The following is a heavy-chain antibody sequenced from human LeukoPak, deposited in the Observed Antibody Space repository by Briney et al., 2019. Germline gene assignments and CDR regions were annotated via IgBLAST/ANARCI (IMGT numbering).Heavy chain of an antibody. CDR1: GFTFSDYT. CDR3: ATNLFWASASCL. CDR2: IGTAGNYI. Sequence: GGSLRLSCAASGFTFSDYTMNWVRQAPGKGLEWLSSIGTAGNYIFYADSVQGRFTISRDNANDSLYLEMKSLRVEDTATYYCATNLFWASASCLWGQGTLVTVSS. V-gene: IGHV3-21*01. D-gene: IGHD2-2*01. J-gene: IGHJ4*02.